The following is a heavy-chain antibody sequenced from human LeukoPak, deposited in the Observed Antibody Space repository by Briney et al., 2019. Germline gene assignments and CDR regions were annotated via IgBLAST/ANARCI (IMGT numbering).Heavy chain of an antibody. CDR1: NVSISGSSFY. Sequence: MPSETLSLTCTVSNVSISGSSFYWGWIRQSPGKGLEWIGTIYYSGSTYYNPSLKSRVTISVDTSKNQFSLKLSSVTAADTAVYYCARDNWNYGSSMDVWGQGTTVTVSS. CDR2: IYYSGST. J-gene: IGHJ6*02. CDR3: ARDNWNYGSSMDV. V-gene: IGHV4-39*02. D-gene: IGHD1-7*01.